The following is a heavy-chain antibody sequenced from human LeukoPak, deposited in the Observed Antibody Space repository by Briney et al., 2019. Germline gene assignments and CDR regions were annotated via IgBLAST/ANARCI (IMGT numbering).Heavy chain of an antibody. D-gene: IGHD2-2*01. CDR1: GFTFSSYA. Sequence: GGSLRLSCAASGFTFSSYAMSWVRQAPGKGLEWVSAISGSGGSTYYADCVKGRFTISRDNSKNTLYLQMNSLRAEDTAVYYCAKDLGYCSSTSCFLDYWGQGTLVTVSS. CDR2: ISGSGGST. J-gene: IGHJ4*02. V-gene: IGHV3-23*01. CDR3: AKDLGYCSSTSCFLDY.